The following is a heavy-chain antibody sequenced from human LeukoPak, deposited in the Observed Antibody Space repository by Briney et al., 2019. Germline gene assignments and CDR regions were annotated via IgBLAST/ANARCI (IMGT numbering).Heavy chain of an antibody. J-gene: IGHJ4*02. CDR1: RYRFTSYW. Sequence: GESLKISCKGSRYRFTSYWIGWVRQMPGKGLEWMGIIYLGDSDTGYSSSFQGQVTISADKSINTAYLQWSSLKASDTAMYYCARGPYSNSFDYWGQGTLVTVSS. V-gene: IGHV5-51*01. D-gene: IGHD6-13*01. CDR3: ARGPYSNSFDY. CDR2: IYLGDSDT.